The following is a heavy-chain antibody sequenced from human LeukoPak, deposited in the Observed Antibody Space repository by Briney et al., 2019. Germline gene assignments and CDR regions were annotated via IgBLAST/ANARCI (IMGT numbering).Heavy chain of an antibody. CDR2: IYYSGST. Sequence: PSETLSLTCTVSGGSLSSYYWSWIRQPPGKGLEWIGYIYYSGSTNYNPSLKSRVTISVDTSKNQFSLKLSSVTAADTAVYYCARVPAAISGMDVWGKGTTVTVSS. D-gene: IGHD2-2*01. V-gene: IGHV4-59*01. J-gene: IGHJ6*04. CDR3: ARVPAAISGMDV. CDR1: GGSLSSYY.